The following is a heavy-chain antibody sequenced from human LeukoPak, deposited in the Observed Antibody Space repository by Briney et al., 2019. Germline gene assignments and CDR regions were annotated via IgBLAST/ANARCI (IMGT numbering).Heavy chain of an antibody. CDR2: IYYSGSP. J-gene: IGHJ5*02. Sequence: SETLSLTCTVSGGSISSSSYYWGWIRQPPGKGLEWIGSIYYSGSPYYNPSLKSRVTISVDTSKSQFSLKLSSVTAADTAVYYCARDSHSVVVVPAAIRNWFDPWGQGTLVTVSS. CDR1: GGSISSSSYY. V-gene: IGHV4-39*02. D-gene: IGHD2-2*02. CDR3: ARDSHSVVVVPAAIRNWFDP.